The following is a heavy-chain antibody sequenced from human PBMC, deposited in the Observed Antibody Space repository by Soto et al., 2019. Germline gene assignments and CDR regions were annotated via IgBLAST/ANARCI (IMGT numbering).Heavy chain of an antibody. CDR1: GYSFTSYG. CDR3: ARVAGYGSGSRGFDN. J-gene: IGHJ4*02. V-gene: IGHV1-18*01. CDR2: TVAGSGNR. Sequence: QVQLMQSGAEVTKPGASVRLSCKTSGYSFTSYGLSWVRQAPGQGLEWMGWTVAGSGNRIYAQKFQDSINMNTDTSTNTGYMELRSLRSDDSALYFCARVAGYGSGSRGFDNWGQGTLVTVSS. D-gene: IGHD3-10*01.